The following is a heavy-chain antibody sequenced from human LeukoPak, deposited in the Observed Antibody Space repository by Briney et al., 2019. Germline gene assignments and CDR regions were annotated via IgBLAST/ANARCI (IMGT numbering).Heavy chain of an antibody. CDR2: IIPIFGTA. J-gene: IGHJ6*03. CDR1: GGTFSSYA. CDR3: ATGYDFWSGYYRDYYYMDV. Sequence: ASVKVSCKASGGTFSSYAISWVRQAPGQGLEWMGGIIPIFGTANYAQKFQGRVTNTTDESTSTAYMELSSLRSEDTAVYYCATGYDFWSGYYRDYYYMDVWGKGTTVTVSS. D-gene: IGHD3-3*01. V-gene: IGHV1-69*05.